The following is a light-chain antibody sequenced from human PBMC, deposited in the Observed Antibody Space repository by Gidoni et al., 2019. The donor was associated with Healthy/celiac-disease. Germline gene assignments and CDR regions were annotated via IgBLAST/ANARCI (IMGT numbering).Light chain of an antibody. CDR2: DVR. V-gene: IGLV2-14*03. J-gene: IGLJ3*02. Sequence: QSALTQPASVSWSPGQSIYSYCTGTSSDVGGYNYVSWYQHNSGKASKLIIYDVRNRPSGVSNRFSGSKSGNTASLTISGLQADDESDYYCSSYTSSSTRVFVGGTKLTVL. CDR1: SSDVGGYNY. CDR3: SSYTSSSTRV.